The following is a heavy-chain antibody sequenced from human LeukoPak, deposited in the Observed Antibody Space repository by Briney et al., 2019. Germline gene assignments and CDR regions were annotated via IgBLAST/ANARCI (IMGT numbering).Heavy chain of an antibody. D-gene: IGHD3-10*01. CDR2: IYYSGST. J-gene: IGHJ5*02. Sequence: SETLSLTCTVSGGSISSYYWGWIRQPPGKGLEWIGSIYYSGSTYYNPSLKSRVTISVDTSKNQFSLKLSSVTAADTAVYYCARAVVTMVRGVIIKGFDNWFDPWGQGTLVTVSS. V-gene: IGHV4-39*07. CDR3: ARAVVTMVRGVIIKGFDNWFDP. CDR1: GGSISSYY.